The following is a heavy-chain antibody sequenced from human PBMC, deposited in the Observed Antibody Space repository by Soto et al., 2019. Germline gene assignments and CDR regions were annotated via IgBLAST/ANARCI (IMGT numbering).Heavy chain of an antibody. CDR1: GGSISSSSYY. V-gene: IGHV4-39*01. CDR3: ARLPGDGYNPFDY. Sequence: PSETLSLTCTVSGGSISSSSYYWGWIRQPPGKGLEWIGSIYYSGSTYYNPSLKSRVTISVDTSKNQFSLKLSSVTAADTAVYYCARLPGDGYNPFDYWGQGTLVTVSS. CDR2: IYYSGST. J-gene: IGHJ4*02. D-gene: IGHD5-12*01.